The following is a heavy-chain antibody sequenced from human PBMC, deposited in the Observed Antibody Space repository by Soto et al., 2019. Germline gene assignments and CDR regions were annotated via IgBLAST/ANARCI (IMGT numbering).Heavy chain of an antibody. CDR1: GFTFSNYY. CDR2: ISSSGSTI. Sequence: QVQLVESGGGLVKPGGYLRLSCAASGFTFSNYYMSWIRQAPGKGLEWVSYISSSGSTIYYADSVKGRFTISRDNAKNSLYLQMNSLRAEYTAVYYCARGIGAVPAARLGVMDVWGKGTTVTVSS. D-gene: IGHD2-2*01. CDR3: ARGIGAVPAARLGVMDV. V-gene: IGHV3-11*01. J-gene: IGHJ6*03.